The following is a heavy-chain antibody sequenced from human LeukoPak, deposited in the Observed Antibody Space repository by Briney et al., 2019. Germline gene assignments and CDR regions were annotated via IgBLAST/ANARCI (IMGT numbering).Heavy chain of an antibody. D-gene: IGHD3-22*01. CDR2: ISYDGSNK. Sequence: PGRSLRLSCAASGFTFSSYAMHWVRQAPGKGLEWVAVISYDGSNKYYADSVKGRFTISRDNSKNTLYLQINSLRAEDTAVYSCAKDLRYYDASGYYYLDYWGQGTLVTVSS. J-gene: IGHJ4*02. CDR3: AKDLRYYDASGYYYLDY. V-gene: IGHV3-30*14. CDR1: GFTFSSYA.